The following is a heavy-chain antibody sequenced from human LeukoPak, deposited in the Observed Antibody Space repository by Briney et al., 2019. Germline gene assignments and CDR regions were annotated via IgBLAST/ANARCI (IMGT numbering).Heavy chain of an antibody. CDR3: ARALINYDILTGYYREYYFDY. Sequence: GGSLRLSCAASGFTFSDHYMDWVRQAPGKGLEWVGRTRNKANSYTTEYAASVKGRFTISRDDSKNSLYLQMNSLKTEDTAVYYCARALINYDILTGYYREYYFDYWGQGTLVTVSS. CDR1: GFTFSDHY. J-gene: IGHJ4*02. CDR2: TRNKANSYTT. V-gene: IGHV3-72*01. D-gene: IGHD3-9*01.